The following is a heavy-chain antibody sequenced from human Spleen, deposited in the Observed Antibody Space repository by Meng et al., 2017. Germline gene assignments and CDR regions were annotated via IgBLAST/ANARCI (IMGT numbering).Heavy chain of an antibody. J-gene: IGHJ5*02. V-gene: IGHV3-74*01. CDR2: INNDGSSK. D-gene: IGHD2-8*01. Sequence: EVQLVESGGGLVQPGGSLRLSCASSGFTFNSYWMHWVRQAPGKGLVWVSRINNDGSSKIYADSVKGRFTISRDNAKNTLYLQMNSLRAEDTAVYYCARDSYGVHHWGQGTLVTVSS. CDR3: ARDSYGVHH. CDR1: GFTFNSYW.